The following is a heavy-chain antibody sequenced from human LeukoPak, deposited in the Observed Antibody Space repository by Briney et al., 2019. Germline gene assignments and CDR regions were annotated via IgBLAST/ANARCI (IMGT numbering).Heavy chain of an antibody. J-gene: IGHJ4*02. Sequence: PGGSLRLSCAASGFTFSSYGMHWVRQAPGKGLEWVAVISYDGSNKYYGDSVKGRFTISRDNSKNTLYLQMNSLRAEDTAVYYCAKADLHWGQGTLVTVSS. CDR1: GFTFSSYG. CDR3: AKADLH. CDR2: ISYDGSNK. V-gene: IGHV3-30*18.